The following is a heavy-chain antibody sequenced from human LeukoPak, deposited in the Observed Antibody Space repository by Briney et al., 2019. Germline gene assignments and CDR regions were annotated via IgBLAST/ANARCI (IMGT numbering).Heavy chain of an antibody. CDR1: GFTFDDYA. Sequence: GGSLRLSCAASGFTFDDYAMHWVRQAPGEGLEWVSGISWNSGSIGYADSVKGRFTISRDNAKNSLYLQMNSLRAEDTALYYCAKASSSSFRGAFDIWGQGTMVTVSS. CDR3: AKASSSSFRGAFDI. D-gene: IGHD6-6*01. V-gene: IGHV3-9*01. CDR2: ISWNSGSI. J-gene: IGHJ3*02.